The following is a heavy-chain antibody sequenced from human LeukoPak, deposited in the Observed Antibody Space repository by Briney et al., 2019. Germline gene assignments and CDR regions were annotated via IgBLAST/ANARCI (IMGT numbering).Heavy chain of an antibody. CDR1: GGTISNYY. D-gene: IGHD1-26*01. J-gene: IGHJ3*02. V-gene: IGHV4-59*01. Sequence: SSETLSLTCTVSGGTISNYYWSWIRQPSGKGLEWIAYIDYSGSTNYNPSLKSRVTISVDASRNQFSLNLSSVTAADTAVYYCARDRRRDLLHAFDIWGQGTMVTVSS. CDR2: IDYSGST. CDR3: ARDRRRDLLHAFDI.